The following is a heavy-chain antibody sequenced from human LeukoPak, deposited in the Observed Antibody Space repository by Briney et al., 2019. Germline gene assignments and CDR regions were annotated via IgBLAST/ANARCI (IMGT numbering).Heavy chain of an antibody. V-gene: IGHV1-3*01. J-gene: IGHJ6*02. D-gene: IGHD6-6*01. Sequence: ASVKVSCKASGYTFSNFDINWVRQAPGQRLEWMGWINAGTGDTKYSQKFQGRVTITRDTSASTAYMELSSLRSEDTAVYYCARGGTWPSSAGYYYYYGMDVWGQGTTVTVSS. CDR1: GYTFSNFD. CDR2: INAGTGDT. CDR3: ARGGTWPSSAGYYYYYGMDV.